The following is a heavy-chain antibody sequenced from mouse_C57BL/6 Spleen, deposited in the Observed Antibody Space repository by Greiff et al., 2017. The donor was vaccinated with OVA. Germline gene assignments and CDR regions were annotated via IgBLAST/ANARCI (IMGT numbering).Heavy chain of an antibody. D-gene: IGHD2-12*01. J-gene: IGHJ1*03. V-gene: IGHV1-42*01. CDR2: INPSTGGT. CDR1: GYSFTGYY. Sequence: EVQLQQSGPELVKPGASVKISCKASGYSFTGYYMNWVKQSPEKSLEWIGEINPSTGGTTYNQKFKAKATLTVDKSSSTAYMQLQSITSEDSAVYSCARVCYSNDDWYFDVWGTGTTVTVSS. CDR3: ARVCYSNDDWYFDV.